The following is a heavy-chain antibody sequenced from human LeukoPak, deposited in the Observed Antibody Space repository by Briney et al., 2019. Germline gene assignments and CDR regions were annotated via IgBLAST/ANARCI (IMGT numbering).Heavy chain of an antibody. CDR3: VRDQSTYGSL. D-gene: IGHD3-10*01. CDR1: GGTFSSYA. CDR2: LTPIFGST. V-gene: IGHV1-69*05. J-gene: IGHJ4*02. Sequence: SVKVSCKASGGTFSSYAISWVRQAPGQGLEWMGRLTPIFGSTNYAQKFQGRFTITTDESMSAAYMELSSLRSEDTAVYYCVRDQSTYGSLWGQGTLVTVSS.